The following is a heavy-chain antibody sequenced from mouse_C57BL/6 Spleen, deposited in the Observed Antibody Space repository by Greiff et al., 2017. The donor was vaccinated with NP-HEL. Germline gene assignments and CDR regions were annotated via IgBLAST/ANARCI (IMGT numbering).Heavy chain of an antibody. D-gene: IGHD1-1*01. CDR2: ISSGGSYT. J-gene: IGHJ3*01. V-gene: IGHV5-6*02. CDR3: ARHGITTVVATRFAY. Sequence: EVKLVESGGDLVKPGGSLKLSCAASGFTFSSYGMSWVRQTPDKRLEWVATISSGGSYTYYPDSVKGRFTISRDNAKNTLYLQMSSLKSEDTAMYYCARHGITTVVATRFAYWGQGTLVTVSA. CDR1: GFTFSSYG.